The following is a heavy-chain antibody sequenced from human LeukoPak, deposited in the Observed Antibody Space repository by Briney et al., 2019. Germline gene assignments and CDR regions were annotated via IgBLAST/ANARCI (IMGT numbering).Heavy chain of an antibody. CDR2: INAGNGNT. V-gene: IGHV1-3*01. J-gene: IGHJ4*02. Sequence: ASVKVSCKASGGTFSSYAISWVRQAPGQGLEWMGWINAGNGNTKYSQKFQGRVTITRDTSASTAYMELSSLRSEDTAAYYCARGATYYYDSSGYYLPRYYFDYWGQGTLVTVSS. CDR1: GGTFSSYA. D-gene: IGHD3-22*01. CDR3: ARGATYYYDSSGYYLPRYYFDY.